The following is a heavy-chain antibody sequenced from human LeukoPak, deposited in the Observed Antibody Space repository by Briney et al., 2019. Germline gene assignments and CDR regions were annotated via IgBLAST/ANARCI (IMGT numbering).Heavy chain of an antibody. Sequence: PGGSLRLSYVASKFTFIDSPMHWVRHPPGKGLQWVAVISPDGTSKYYADSVKGRFTISRDNSKDTLFLQMESLRIEDTAVYYCARDPLSPEPWGQGTLVTVSS. CDR1: KFTFIDSP. J-gene: IGHJ5*02. CDR2: ISPDGTSK. CDR3: ARDPLSPEP. V-gene: IGHV3-30-3*01.